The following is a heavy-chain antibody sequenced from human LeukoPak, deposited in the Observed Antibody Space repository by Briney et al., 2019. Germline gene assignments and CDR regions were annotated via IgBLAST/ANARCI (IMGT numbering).Heavy chain of an antibody. Sequence: GGSLRLSCAASGFTFSSYAMSWVRQAPGKGLEWVSAISGSGGSTYYADSVKGRFTISRDNSKNTLYLQMNSLRAEDTAVYYCAKSSHPKVPYSSSWYEFDYWGQGTLVTVSS. J-gene: IGHJ4*02. V-gene: IGHV3-23*01. CDR2: ISGSGGST. CDR3: AKSSHPKVPYSSSWYEFDY. D-gene: IGHD6-13*01. CDR1: GFTFSSYA.